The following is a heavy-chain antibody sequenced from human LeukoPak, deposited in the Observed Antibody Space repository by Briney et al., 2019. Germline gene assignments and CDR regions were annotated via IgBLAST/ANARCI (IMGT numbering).Heavy chain of an antibody. V-gene: IGHV3-30*18. Sequence: GGSLRLSCAASGFTFSSYGMHWVRQAPGKGLEWVAVISYDGSNKYYADSVKGRFTISRDNSKNTLYLQMNSLRAEDTAVYYCAKDLYYYDSSGYYPIDYWGQGTLVTVSS. J-gene: IGHJ4*02. CDR3: AKDLYYYDSSGYYPIDY. CDR2: ISYDGSNK. CDR1: GFTFSSYG. D-gene: IGHD3-22*01.